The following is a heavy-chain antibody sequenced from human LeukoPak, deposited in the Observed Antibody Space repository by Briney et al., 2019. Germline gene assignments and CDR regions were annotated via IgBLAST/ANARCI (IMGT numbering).Heavy chain of an antibody. V-gene: IGHV1-69*13. J-gene: IGHJ4*02. CDR3: AFKVGSSGYSIDY. CDR1: GGTFSSYA. CDR2: IIPIFGTA. D-gene: IGHD3-22*01. Sequence: ASVKVSCKASGGTFSSYAISWVRQAPGQGLEWMGGIIPIFGTANYAQKFQGRVTITADESTSTAYMELSSLRSEDTAVYYCAFKVGSSGYSIDYWGQGTLVTVSS.